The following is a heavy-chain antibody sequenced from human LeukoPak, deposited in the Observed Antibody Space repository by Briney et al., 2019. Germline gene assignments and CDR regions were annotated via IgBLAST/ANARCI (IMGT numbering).Heavy chain of an antibody. CDR1: GFTVSSNY. V-gene: IGHV3-66*01. CDR2: IYSGGST. CDR3: AKGLVATRRQYYFDY. D-gene: IGHD1-26*01. J-gene: IGHJ4*02. Sequence: GGSLRLSCAASGFTVSSNYMSWVRQAPGKGLEWVSVIYSGGSTYYADSVKGRFTISRDNSKNTLYLQMNSLRAEDTAVYYCAKGLVATRRQYYFDYWGQGTLVTVSS.